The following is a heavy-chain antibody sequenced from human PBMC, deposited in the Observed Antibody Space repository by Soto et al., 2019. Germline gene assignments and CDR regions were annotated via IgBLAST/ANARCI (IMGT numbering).Heavy chain of an antibody. CDR3: VRGGDRTDY. V-gene: IGHV1-69*12. CDR1: GGTFSTYA. D-gene: IGHD2-21*02. J-gene: IGHJ4*02. Sequence: QVQLVQSGAEVKKPGSSVKVSCKASGGTFSTYAVTWVRQAPGQGLEWMGGIIPNDGTTTYTQKFQDRLTITADAPTNTAYMQLSILRSDDTAVYYCVRGGDRTDYWGQGTLVTVSS. CDR2: IIPNDGTT.